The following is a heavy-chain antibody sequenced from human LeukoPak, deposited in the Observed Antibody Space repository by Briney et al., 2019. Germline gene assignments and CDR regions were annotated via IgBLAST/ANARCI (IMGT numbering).Heavy chain of an antibody. J-gene: IGHJ6*02. Sequence: ASVKVSCKVSGYTLTELSMHWVRQAPGKGLEWMGGFDPEDGETIYAQKFQGRVTMTEDTSTDTAYMELSSLRSEDTAVYYCARVAVVVVAATLVSDYYYGMDVWGQGTTVTVSS. CDR3: ARVAVVVVAATLVSDYYYGMDV. CDR2: FDPEDGET. V-gene: IGHV1-24*01. CDR1: GYTLTELS. D-gene: IGHD2-15*01.